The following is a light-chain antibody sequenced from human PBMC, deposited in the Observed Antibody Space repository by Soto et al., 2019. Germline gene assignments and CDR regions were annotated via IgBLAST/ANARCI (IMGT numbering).Light chain of an antibody. CDR3: GTWDNSRSAWV. CDR1: SSNIGNNY. Sequence: QSVLTQPPSVSAAPGQKVTISCSGSSSNIGNNYVSWYQQLPGTAPKLLIYESNKRYSGIPDRFSASKSGTSATLGITGLQTGDEAEYYCGTWDNSRSAWVFGGGTKLTVL. V-gene: IGLV1-51*02. J-gene: IGLJ3*02. CDR2: ESN.